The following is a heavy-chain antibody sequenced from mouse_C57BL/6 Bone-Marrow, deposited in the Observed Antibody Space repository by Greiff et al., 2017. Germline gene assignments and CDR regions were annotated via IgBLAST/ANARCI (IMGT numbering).Heavy chain of an antibody. Sequence: DVTLVESGGGLVKPGGSLKLSCAASGFTFSSYAMSWVRQTPEKRLEWVATISDRGSYIYYPDNIKGRFTISRANGKYNLYLQISHLMSEDTAMYYCSRDDDDYFGYWGQGTTLTVSS. V-gene: IGHV5-4*01. J-gene: IGHJ2*01. CDR1: GFTFSSYA. CDR3: SRDDDDYFGY. CDR2: ISDRGSYI. D-gene: IGHD2-3*01.